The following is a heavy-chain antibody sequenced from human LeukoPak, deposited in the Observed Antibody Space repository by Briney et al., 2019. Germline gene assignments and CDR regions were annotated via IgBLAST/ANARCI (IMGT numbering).Heavy chain of an antibody. CDR3: ASQVYGGNSGAFNI. J-gene: IGHJ3*02. V-gene: IGHV3-66*04. Sequence: GGSLRLSCAASGFIVSSNYMSWVRQAPGKGLEWVSVIYSGRSTYYADSVKGRFTISRDNSKNTLSLQMNSLRAEDTAVYYCASQVYGGNSGAFNIWGQGTMVTVSS. CDR2: IYSGRST. D-gene: IGHD4-23*01. CDR1: GFIVSSNY.